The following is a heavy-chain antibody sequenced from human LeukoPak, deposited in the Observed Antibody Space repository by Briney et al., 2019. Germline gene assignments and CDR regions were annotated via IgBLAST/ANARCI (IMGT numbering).Heavy chain of an antibody. CDR2: IYYSGST. CDR1: GGSITGSY. D-gene: IGHD3-10*01. CDR3: PTAGPISGRHNYFDS. J-gene: IGHJ4*02. V-gene: IGHV4-59*01. Sequence: SETLSLTCTVSGGSITGSYWSWLRQPPGKGLEYIGYIYYSGSTNYNPSLKSRVTISVDTSKHQFSLKPTPETAAYPAVYYCPTAGPISGRHNYFDSWGQGTLVTVSS.